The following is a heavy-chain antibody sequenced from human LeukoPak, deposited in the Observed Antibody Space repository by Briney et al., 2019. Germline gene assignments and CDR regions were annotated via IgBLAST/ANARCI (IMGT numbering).Heavy chain of an antibody. V-gene: IGHV1-69*13. D-gene: IGHD5-18*01. CDR2: IIPIFGTA. Sequence: SVKVSCKASGGTFSSYAISWVRQAPGQGLEWMGGIIPIFGTANYAQKFQGRVTITADESTSTAHMELSSLRSEDTAVYYCARDRLGDTAMGYFDYWGQGTLVTVSS. J-gene: IGHJ4*02. CDR1: GGTFSSYA. CDR3: ARDRLGDTAMGYFDY.